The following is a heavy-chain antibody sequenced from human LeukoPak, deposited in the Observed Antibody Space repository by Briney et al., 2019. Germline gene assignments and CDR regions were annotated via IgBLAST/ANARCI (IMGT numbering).Heavy chain of an antibody. V-gene: IGHV1-46*01. CDR1: GNTFTSYY. CDR3: ARGGPVLRFLEWLFDY. CDR2: INPSGGST. J-gene: IGHJ4*02. Sequence: ASVKVSCKASGNTFTSYYMHWVRQAPGQGLEWMGIINPSGGSTSYAQKFQGRVTMTGDTSTSTVYMELSSLRSEDTAVYYCARGGPVLRFLEWLFDYWGQGTLVTVSS. D-gene: IGHD3-3*01.